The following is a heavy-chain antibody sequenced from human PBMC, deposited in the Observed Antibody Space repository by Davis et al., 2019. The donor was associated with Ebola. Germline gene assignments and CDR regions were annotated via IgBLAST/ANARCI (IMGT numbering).Heavy chain of an antibody. D-gene: IGHD5-12*01. V-gene: IGHV3-48*03. CDR2: ISSGGHII. CDR1: RFNFGIYE. J-gene: IGHJ4*02. Sequence: GGSLRLSCTASRFNFGIYEMNWVRQAPGKGLEWISYISSGGHIIYYADSVRGRFTISRDNAKNSLYLQMNSLRDEDTAVYYCARSSGYGLYWGQGALVTVSS. CDR3: ARSSGYGLY.